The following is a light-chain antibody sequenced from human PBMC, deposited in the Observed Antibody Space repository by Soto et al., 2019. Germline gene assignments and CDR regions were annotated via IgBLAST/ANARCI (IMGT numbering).Light chain of an antibody. CDR1: QSVSNY. J-gene: IGKJ5*01. CDR3: QQYNNWPPIT. CDR2: DAS. V-gene: IGKV3-11*01. Sequence: EIVLTQSPATLSLSPGEGATLSCRASQSVSNYLAWYQQKPGQAPRLLIYDASNRATGIPARFSGSGSGADFTLTISRLEPEDFAVYYCQQYNNWPPITFGQGTRLEIK.